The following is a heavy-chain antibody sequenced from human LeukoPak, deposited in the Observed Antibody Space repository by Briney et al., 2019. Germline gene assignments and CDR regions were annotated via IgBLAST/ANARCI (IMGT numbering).Heavy chain of an antibody. CDR3: AKDHGDYEGFDY. V-gene: IGHV3-23*05. CDR2: ISKSGNNT. J-gene: IGHJ4*02. D-gene: IGHD4-17*01. Sequence: GGSLRLSCAASGFTFSSYAMTWARQAPGKGLEWVSGISKSGNNTYYADSVAGRLTISRDNSKNTLYLQMNSLRADDTAVYYCAKDHGDYEGFDYWGQGTLVTVSS. CDR1: GFTFSSYA.